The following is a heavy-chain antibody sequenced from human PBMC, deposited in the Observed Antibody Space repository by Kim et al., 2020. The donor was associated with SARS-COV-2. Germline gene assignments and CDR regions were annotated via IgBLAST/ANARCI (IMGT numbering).Heavy chain of an antibody. J-gene: IGHJ1*01. CDR2: ITGGGDNI. V-gene: IGHV3-21*06. CDR1: GFTFQDFV. D-gene: IGHD3-9*01. Sequence: GGSLRLSCAASGFTFQDFVITWVRQAPGKGLEWVSSITGGGDNIFYADSVKGRFFISRDNAKNSVHLELKSLGAEDTALYYCVRWLDGRGSIFQYWGQGTPVTVSS. CDR3: VRWLDGRGSIFQY.